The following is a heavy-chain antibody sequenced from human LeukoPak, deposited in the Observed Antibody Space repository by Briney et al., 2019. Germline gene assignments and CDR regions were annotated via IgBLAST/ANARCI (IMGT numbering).Heavy chain of an antibody. V-gene: IGHV3-21*01. J-gene: IGHJ4*02. CDR2: ISSSSSYV. Sequence: PGGSLRLSCAASGFTLSSYSMNWVRQARGKGLEWVSSISSSSSYVYYADSVKGRFTISRDNAKNSLYLQMNSLRAEDTAVYYCANSEVSTKAFDYWGQGTLVTVSS. CDR3: ANSEVSTKAFDY. CDR1: GFTLSSYS. D-gene: IGHD5/OR15-5a*01.